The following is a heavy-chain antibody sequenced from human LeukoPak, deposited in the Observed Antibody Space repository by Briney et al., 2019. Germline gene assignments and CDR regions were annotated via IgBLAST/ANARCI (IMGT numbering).Heavy chain of an antibody. CDR3: AKDLYDYSAYMDV. CDR2: ISWNSGSI. Sequence: PGRSLRLSCAASGFTFDDYAMHWVRQAPGKGLEWVSGISWNSGSIGYADSVKGRFTISRDNAKNSLYLQMDSLRAEDTALYYCAKDLYDYSAYMDVWGKGTTVNVSS. CDR1: GFTFDDYA. V-gene: IGHV3-9*01. D-gene: IGHD4-11*01. J-gene: IGHJ6*03.